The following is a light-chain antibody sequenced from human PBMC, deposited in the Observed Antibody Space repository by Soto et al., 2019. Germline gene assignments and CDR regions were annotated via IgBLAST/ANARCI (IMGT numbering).Light chain of an antibody. J-gene: IGKJ1*01. V-gene: IGKV3-11*01. CDR2: DAS. Sequence: EIVLTQSPATLSLSPGERATLSCRASQSVRSYLAWYQQKPGQAPRLLIYDASNRATGIPARFSGSGSGTDFTLTISSLEPEDFAVYYCHQFATTRSFGQGTKVDMK. CDR3: HQFATTRS. CDR1: QSVRSY.